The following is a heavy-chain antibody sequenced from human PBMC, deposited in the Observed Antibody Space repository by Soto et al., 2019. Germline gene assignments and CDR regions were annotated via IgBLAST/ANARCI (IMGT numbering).Heavy chain of an antibody. V-gene: IGHV4-31*03. CDR3: ARVVSGSYLDY. J-gene: IGHJ4*02. D-gene: IGHD1-26*01. CDR1: GGTITTGGHF. Sequence: QVQLQESGPGLVKASQTLSLTCTVSGGTITTGGHFWSWIRQYPGKGLEWIGYIYYSGTTHYNPSLKSRVTFSIDTSKNQFSLNLSSVTAADTAVYYCARVVSGSYLDYWGQGTLVTVSS. CDR2: IYYSGTT.